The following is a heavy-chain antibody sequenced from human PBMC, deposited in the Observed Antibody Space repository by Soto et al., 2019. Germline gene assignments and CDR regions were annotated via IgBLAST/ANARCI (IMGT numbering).Heavy chain of an antibody. J-gene: IGHJ5*02. CDR2: VENSGST. CDR1: GGSVSSESYY. Sequence: PSETLSLTCSVSGGSVSSESYYWSWIRQTPGKGLEWIGNVENSGSTKYNPSLKSRVTISVDTSKNQFSLKLSSVTGADTAVSYCARERGDSHWIDPWGQGTLVTVSS. D-gene: IGHD2-21*01. CDR3: ARERGDSHWIDP. V-gene: IGHV4-61*01.